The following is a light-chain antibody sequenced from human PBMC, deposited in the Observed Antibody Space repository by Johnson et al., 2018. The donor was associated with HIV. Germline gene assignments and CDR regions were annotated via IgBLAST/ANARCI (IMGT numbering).Light chain of an antibody. Sequence: QSVLTQPPSVSAAPGQKVTISCSGSSSNIGNNYVSWYQQLPGTAPKLLIYEKNKRPSGIPDRFSASKSGTSATLVITGLQTGDEADYYCGTWDSSLSAGVVGTGTKVTVL. CDR3: GTWDSSLSAGV. CDR2: EKN. V-gene: IGLV1-51*02. J-gene: IGLJ1*01. CDR1: SSNIGNNY.